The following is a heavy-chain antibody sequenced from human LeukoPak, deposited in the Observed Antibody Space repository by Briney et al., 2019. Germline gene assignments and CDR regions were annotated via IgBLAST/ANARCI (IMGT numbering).Heavy chain of an antibody. V-gene: IGHV4-4*07. D-gene: IGHD4-17*01. CDR1: GGSVSSYY. CDR2: VYYP. J-gene: IGHJ2*01. Sequence: SETLSLTCTVSGGSVSSYYWSWIRQPAGKGLESIGRVYYPSYNPSLKSRVTVSVDTSKNQFSLKLSSVTAADTAVYYCARDGALTYGDYWYFDLWGPGTLVTVSS. CDR3: ARDGALTYGDYWYFDL.